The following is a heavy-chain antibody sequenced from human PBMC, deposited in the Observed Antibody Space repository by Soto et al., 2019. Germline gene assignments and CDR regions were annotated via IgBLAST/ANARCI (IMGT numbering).Heavy chain of an antibody. CDR2: ISGSGGST. Sequence: EVQLLESGGGLVQPGGSLRLSCAPSGFTFSSYAMSWVRQAPGKGLEWVSSISGSGGSTYYADSVKGRFTISRDRSKNTVYLQMNSLRAEDTDVYYCAKDRERSPHDSWGQGILVTVSS. CDR1: GFTFSSYA. D-gene: IGHD1-1*01. CDR3: AKDRERSPHDS. V-gene: IGHV3-23*01. J-gene: IGHJ4*02.